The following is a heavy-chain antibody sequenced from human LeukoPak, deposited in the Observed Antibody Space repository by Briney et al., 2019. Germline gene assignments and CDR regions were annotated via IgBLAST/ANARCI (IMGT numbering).Heavy chain of an antibody. J-gene: IGHJ4*02. CDR1: GGSISSSSYY. Sequence: SETLSLTCTVSGGSISSSSYYWSWIRQPPGKGLEWIGSSYYSGSTYYNPSLKSRVTISVDTSKNKFSLKLSSVTAADTAVYYCARDRRISMVRGDHFDYWGQGTLVTVSS. CDR2: SYYSGST. D-gene: IGHD3-10*01. CDR3: ARDRRISMVRGDHFDY. V-gene: IGHV4-39*07.